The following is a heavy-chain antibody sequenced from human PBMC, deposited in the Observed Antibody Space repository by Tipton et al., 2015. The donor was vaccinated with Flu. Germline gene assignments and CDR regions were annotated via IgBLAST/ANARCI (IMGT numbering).Heavy chain of an antibody. CDR2: IGSAGDT. CDR1: GFTFTTYG. D-gene: IGHD1-14*01. J-gene: IGHJ6*02. CDR3: ARGPLPDSNRHNGMDV. V-gene: IGHV3-13*01. Sequence: SLRLSCQASGFTFTTYGMQWVRQVTGKGLEWVSGIGSAGDTYYADSVKGRFTITRENAKNLLYLQMRSLRAGDTAVYYCARGPLPDSNRHNGMDVWGQGTSVTVFS.